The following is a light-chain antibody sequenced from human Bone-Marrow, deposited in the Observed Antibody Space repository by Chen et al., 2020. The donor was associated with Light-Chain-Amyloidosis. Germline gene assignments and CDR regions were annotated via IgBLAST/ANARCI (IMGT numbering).Light chain of an antibody. V-gene: IGKV1-17*01. J-gene: IGKJ2*01. Sequence: DIQMTQSPSSLSASVGDRVTITCRASQGIRNEVGWYQQKLGKAPKRLIYAATNLQSGVPSRFTGSGSGTEFTLTISSLQAEDFATYYGLQQSRYPYTFGQGTKLEIK. CDR2: AAT. CDR3: LQQSRYPYT. CDR1: QGIRNE.